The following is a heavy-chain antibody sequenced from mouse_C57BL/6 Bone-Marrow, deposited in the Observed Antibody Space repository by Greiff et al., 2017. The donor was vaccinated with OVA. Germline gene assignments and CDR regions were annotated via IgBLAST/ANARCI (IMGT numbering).Heavy chain of an antibody. Sequence: EVHLVESGGGLVQPKGSLELSCAASGFTFNTYAMHWVRQAPGKGLEWVARIRSKSSNYATYYADSVKDRFTISRDDSQSMLYLQMNHLKTEDTAMYYCVRWIGDDYDRYFDVWGTGTTVTVSS. CDR2: IRSKSSNYAT. D-gene: IGHD2-4*01. CDR3: VRWIGDDYDRYFDV. CDR1: GFTFNTYA. J-gene: IGHJ1*03. V-gene: IGHV10-3*01.